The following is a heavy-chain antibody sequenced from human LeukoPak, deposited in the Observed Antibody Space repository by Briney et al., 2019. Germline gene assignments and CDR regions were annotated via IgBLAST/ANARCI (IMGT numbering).Heavy chain of an antibody. D-gene: IGHD3-3*01. J-gene: IGHJ4*02. Sequence: TGGSLRLSCTASGFTFSSYAMSWVRLAPGKGLEWVSAISGSGGSTNYADSVKGRFTISRDNSKNTLYLQMNSLRAEDTAVYCCAKDSKVFFWSGYYPYWGQGTLVTVSS. CDR1: GFTFSSYA. CDR2: ISGSGGST. V-gene: IGHV3-23*01. CDR3: AKDSKVFFWSGYYPY.